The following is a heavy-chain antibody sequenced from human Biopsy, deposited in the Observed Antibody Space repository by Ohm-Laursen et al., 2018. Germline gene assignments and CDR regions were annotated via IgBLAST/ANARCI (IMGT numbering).Heavy chain of an antibody. D-gene: IGHD1-26*01. J-gene: IGHJ5*01. V-gene: IGHV3-30*03. Sequence: SLRLSCSASRFDFRSYGMHWVRQAPGKGLEWVAVISYDGSDKYYADSVKGRFTISRDNSGNTLFLQMNSLRLEDTAVYWCARGATGGELLVIPPFLDSWGHGTLVTVSS. CDR3: ARGATGGELLVIPPFLDS. CDR2: ISYDGSDK. CDR1: RFDFRSYG.